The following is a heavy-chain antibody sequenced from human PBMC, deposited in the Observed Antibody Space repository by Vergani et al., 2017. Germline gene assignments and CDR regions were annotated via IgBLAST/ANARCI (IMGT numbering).Heavy chain of an antibody. CDR2: ISAYNGNT. D-gene: IGHD3-9*01. J-gene: IGHJ4*02. CDR1: GYTFTSYG. CDR3: ARDGASLXYDILTGPGLYFDY. V-gene: IGHV1-18*01. Sequence: QVQLVQSGAEVKKPGASAKVSCKASGYTFTSYGISWVRQAPGQGLEWMGWISAYNGNTNYAQKLQGRVTMTTDTSTSTAYMELRSLRSDDTAVYYCARDGASLXYDILTGPGLYFDYWGQGTLVTVSS.